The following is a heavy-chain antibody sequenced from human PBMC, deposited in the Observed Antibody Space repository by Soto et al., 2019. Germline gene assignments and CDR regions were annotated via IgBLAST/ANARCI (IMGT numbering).Heavy chain of an antibody. V-gene: IGHV3-30*04. CDR3: ARDGWNWNYALDY. CDR2: MAYDGSNR. D-gene: IGHD1-7*01. CDR1: GFTFNTYA. Sequence: QVQLVETGGGVVQPGRSLRLSCAASGFTFNTYAMHWVRQAPGKGLEWVAVMAYDGSNRYYADSVKGRFTISRDNSKNTLYLQMNSLRAEDTAVYYCARDGWNWNYALDYWGQGTLVTVSS. J-gene: IGHJ4*02.